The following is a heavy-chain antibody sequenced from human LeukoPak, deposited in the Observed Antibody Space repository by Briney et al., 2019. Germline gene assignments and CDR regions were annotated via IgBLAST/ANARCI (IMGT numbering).Heavy chain of an antibody. J-gene: IGHJ6*03. V-gene: IGHV4-59*01. CDR2: IYYSGST. D-gene: IGHD6-13*01. Sequence: PSETLSLTCTVSGGSISSYYWSWIRQPPGKGLEWIGYIYYSGSTNYNPSLKSRVTISVDTSKNQFSLKLSSVTAADTAVYYCARIIAAAGWPYYYYYMDVWGKGTTVTVSS. CDR3: ARIIAAAGWPYYYYYMDV. CDR1: GGSISSYY.